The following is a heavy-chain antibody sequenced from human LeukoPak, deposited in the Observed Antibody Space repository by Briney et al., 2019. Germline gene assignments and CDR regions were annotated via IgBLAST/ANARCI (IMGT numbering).Heavy chain of an antibody. CDR3: ARDAAYSAFNM. CDR2: IYSGGST. Sequence: PGGSLRLSCAASGFTVSSNYMSWVRQAPGKGLEWVSVIYSGGSTYYADSVKGRFTISRDNSKNTLYLQMNSLRDEDTAVYYCARDAAYSAFNMWGQGTMVTVSS. V-gene: IGHV3-53*01. D-gene: IGHD4-11*01. J-gene: IGHJ3*02. CDR1: GFTVSSNY.